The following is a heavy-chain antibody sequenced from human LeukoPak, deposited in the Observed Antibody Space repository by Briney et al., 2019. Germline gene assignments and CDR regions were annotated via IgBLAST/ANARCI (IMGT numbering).Heavy chain of an antibody. V-gene: IGHV1-69*01. D-gene: IGHD3-9*01. Sequence: SSVKVSCKASGGTFSSYAISWVRQAPGHGLEWMGGIIPIFGTANYAQKFQGRVTITADESTSAAYMELSSLRSEDTAVYYCASLTSPLSYDILTGYSRGDWFDPWGQGTLVTVSS. CDR1: GGTFSSYA. J-gene: IGHJ5*02. CDR2: IIPIFGTA. CDR3: ASLTSPLSYDILTGYSRGDWFDP.